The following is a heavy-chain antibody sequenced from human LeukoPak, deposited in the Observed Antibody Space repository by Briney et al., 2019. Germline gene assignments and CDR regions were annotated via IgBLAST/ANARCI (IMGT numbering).Heavy chain of an antibody. CDR2: ISGSGDST. Sequence: GGSLRLSCTASGFIFDTHTLTWVRQAPGKGLEWVASISGSGDSTNYGDSVKGRFTISRDNFKRTVHLVMSNLRADDTAMYYCVRRAAVRGMDFWGLGTTVIVSS. CDR3: VRRAAVRGMDF. CDR1: GFIFDTHT. V-gene: IGHV3-23*01. D-gene: IGHD1-14*01. J-gene: IGHJ6*02.